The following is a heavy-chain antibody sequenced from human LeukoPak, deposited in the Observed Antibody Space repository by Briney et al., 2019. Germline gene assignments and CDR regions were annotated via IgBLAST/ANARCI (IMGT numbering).Heavy chain of an antibody. CDR2: IYHSGST. CDR3: GRYRGNERGIDY. J-gene: IGHJ4*02. CDR1: GGSISSGYY. V-gene: IGHV4-38-2*02. D-gene: IGHD5-12*01. Sequence: SETLSLTCTVSGGSISSGYYWGWIRQPPGKGLEWIGSIYHSGSTYYNPSLKSRVTISRDTSKNQFSLKLSSVTAADSAVYYCGRYRGNERGIDYWGQGTPVTVSS.